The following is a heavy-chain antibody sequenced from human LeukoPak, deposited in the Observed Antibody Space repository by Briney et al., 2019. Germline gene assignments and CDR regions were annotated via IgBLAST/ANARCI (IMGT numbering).Heavy chain of an antibody. CDR3: ARDIGMYYDILTGFDP. D-gene: IGHD3-9*01. CDR2: IYYSGST. J-gene: IGHJ5*02. CDR1: GGSISSYY. V-gene: IGHV4-59*01. Sequence: SETLSLTCTVSGGSISSYYWSWIRQPPGKGLEWIGYIYYSGSTNYNPSLRSRVTISVDTSKNQFSLKLSSATAADTAVYYCARDIGMYYDILTGFDPWGQGTLVTVSS.